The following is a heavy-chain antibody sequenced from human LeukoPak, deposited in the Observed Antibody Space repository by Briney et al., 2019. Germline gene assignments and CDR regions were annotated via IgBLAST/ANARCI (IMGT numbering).Heavy chain of an antibody. D-gene: IGHD3-22*01. CDR1: GFTVSSNY. CDR3: ARFYYDTSYAFDI. V-gene: IGHV3-53*01. Sequence: GGSLRLSCAASGFTVSSNYMSWVRQAPGKGLEWVSVIYSGGSTYYADSVKGRFTISRDNSKNTLYLQMNSLRAEDTAVYYCARFYYDTSYAFDIWGQGTMVTVSS. J-gene: IGHJ3*02. CDR2: IYSGGST.